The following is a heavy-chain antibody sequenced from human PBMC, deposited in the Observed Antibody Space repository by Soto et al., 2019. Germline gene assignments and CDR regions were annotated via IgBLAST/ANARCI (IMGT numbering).Heavy chain of an antibody. CDR2: IIPILGIA. V-gene: IGHV1-69*02. CDR3: ARVEMATNSNWFDP. Sequence: QVQLVQSGAEVKKPGSSVKVSCKASGGTFSSYTISWVRQAPGQGLEWMGRIIPILGIANYAQKFQGRVTITADKSTSTAYMELSSLRSKDTAVYYCARVEMATNSNWFDPWGQGTLVTVSS. D-gene: IGHD5-12*01. J-gene: IGHJ5*02. CDR1: GGTFSSYT.